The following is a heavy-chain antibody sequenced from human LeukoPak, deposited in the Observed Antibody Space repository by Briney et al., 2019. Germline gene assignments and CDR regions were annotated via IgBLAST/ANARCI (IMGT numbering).Heavy chain of an antibody. V-gene: IGHV4-34*01. J-gene: IGHJ4*02. CDR2: INHSGST. CDR1: GGSLSGYY. Sequence: KPSETLSLTCAVYGGSLSGYYWSWIRQPPGKGLEWIGEINHSGSTNYNPSLKSRVTISVDTSKNQFSLKLSSVTAADTAVYYCVRATLVYYDSSGYYQTWGQGTLVTVSS. CDR3: VRATLVYYDSSGYYQT. D-gene: IGHD3-22*01.